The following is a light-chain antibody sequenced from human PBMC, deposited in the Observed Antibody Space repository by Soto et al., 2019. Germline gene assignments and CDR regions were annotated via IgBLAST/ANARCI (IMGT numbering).Light chain of an antibody. Sequence: DIVMTQSPDSLAVSLGERATLNCKSSQSVLYSLNNRNHLAWYQKKPGQPPRLLVYWASTRESGVPDRFSGSGSGTDFSLTIRSLQAEDVAVYYCQQYYRRPLSFGGGTRVEIK. CDR1: QSVLYSLNNRNH. CDR3: QQYYRRPLS. V-gene: IGKV4-1*01. J-gene: IGKJ4*01. CDR2: WAS.